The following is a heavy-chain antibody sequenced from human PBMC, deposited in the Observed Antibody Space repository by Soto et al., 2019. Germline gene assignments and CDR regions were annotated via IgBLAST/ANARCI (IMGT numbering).Heavy chain of an antibody. D-gene: IGHD1-7*01. CDR1: EFTFSNYW. CDR3: ARDNWNSY. CDR2: TNGDGSTT. Sequence: EVQLVESGGGLVQPGGSLRLSCVASEFTFSNYWMHWVRQAPGKGLEWVSRTNGDGSTTNYADSVKGRFTISRDNAKNIVYLQMNSLRVEDTAVYYCARDNWNSYWGQGTLVTVSS. V-gene: IGHV3-74*01. J-gene: IGHJ4*02.